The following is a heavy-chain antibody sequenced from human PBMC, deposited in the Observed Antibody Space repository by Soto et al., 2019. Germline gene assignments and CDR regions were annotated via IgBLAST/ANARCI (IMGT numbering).Heavy chain of an antibody. Sequence: EVQLVESGGGLVKPGGSLRLSCAASGFTFSSYSMNWVRQAPGKGLEWVSSISSSSSYIYYADSVKGRFTISRDNAKNSLYLQMNSLRAEDTAVYYCARVRGSSWYRDPHYFDYWGQGTLVTVSS. J-gene: IGHJ4*02. D-gene: IGHD6-13*01. V-gene: IGHV3-21*01. CDR1: GFTFSSYS. CDR3: ARVRGSSWYRDPHYFDY. CDR2: ISSSSSYI.